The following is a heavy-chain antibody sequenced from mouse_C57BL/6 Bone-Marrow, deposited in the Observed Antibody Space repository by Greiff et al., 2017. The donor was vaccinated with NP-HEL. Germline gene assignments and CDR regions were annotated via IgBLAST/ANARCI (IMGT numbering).Heavy chain of an antibody. CDR1: GYAFTNYL. CDR2: INPGSGGT. D-gene: IGHD2-3*01. CDR3: ARQGAPYDGYYGVAY. V-gene: IGHV1-54*01. J-gene: IGHJ3*01. Sequence: QVQLKQSGAELVRPGTSVKVSCKASGYAFTNYLIEWVKQRPGQGLEWIGVINPGSGGTNYNEKFKGKATLTADKSSSTAYMQLSSLTSEDSAGYFCARQGAPYDGYYGVAYWGQGTLVTVSA.